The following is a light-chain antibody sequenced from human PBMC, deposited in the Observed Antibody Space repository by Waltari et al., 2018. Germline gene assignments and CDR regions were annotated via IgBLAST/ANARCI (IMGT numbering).Light chain of an antibody. CDR1: QSVLYSSNNKNY. Sequence: DIVMTQSPDSLAVSLGERATINCKSSQSVLYSSNNKNYLSWYQQKPGPPPKLLIYWASTRDSGVPDRCSGGGSGTDFTLTISSLQAEDVAVYFCQQYYSIQWTFGQGTKVEIK. V-gene: IGKV4-1*01. J-gene: IGKJ1*01. CDR2: WAS. CDR3: QQYYSIQWT.